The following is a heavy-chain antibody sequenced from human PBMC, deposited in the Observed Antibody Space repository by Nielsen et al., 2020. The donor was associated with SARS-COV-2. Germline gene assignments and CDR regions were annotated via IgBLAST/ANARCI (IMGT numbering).Heavy chain of an antibody. V-gene: IGHV3-30*03. D-gene: IGHD3-22*01. CDR2: ISYDGSNK. Sequence: GGSLRLSCAASGFTFSSYGMHWVRQAPGKGLEWVAVISYDGSNKYYADSVKGRFTISRDNSKNTLYLQMNSLRAEDTAVYYCAREGGYYDSSGYYYYYYGMDVWGQGTTVTVSS. J-gene: IGHJ6*02. CDR1: GFTFSSYG. CDR3: AREGGYYDSSGYYYYYYGMDV.